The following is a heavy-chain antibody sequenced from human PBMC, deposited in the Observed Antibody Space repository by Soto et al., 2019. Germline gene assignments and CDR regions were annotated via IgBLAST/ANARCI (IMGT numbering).Heavy chain of an antibody. CDR1: GYMFTNFG. Sequence: QVQLVQSGAEVKKPGVSVRVSCKASGYMFTNFGISWVRQAPGQGLEWMGWINPDNGNTNYAQNLQGRVTMTTDTSTTTAYMELRALRSDDPAFYYCARNYGDYSEDYWGQGTLVTVSS. CDR2: INPDNGNT. D-gene: IGHD4-17*01. CDR3: ARNYGDYSEDY. J-gene: IGHJ4*02. V-gene: IGHV1-18*01.